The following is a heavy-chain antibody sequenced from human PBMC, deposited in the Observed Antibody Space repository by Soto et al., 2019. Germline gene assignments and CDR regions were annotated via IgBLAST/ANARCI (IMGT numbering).Heavy chain of an antibody. CDR1: GYTFTSYG. Sequence: QVQLVQSGAEVKKPWASVKVSCKASGYTFTSYGVRWVRQAPGKGLEWMGWLSGYNGNTNYAQKLQGIVNMTPDTSTSTAYMALRSVSLGDTAVYSGARAGKYYDGSGSHYYYGMDVWGQGITVTVSS. D-gene: IGHD3-10*01. J-gene: IGHJ6*02. CDR3: ARAGKYYDGSGSHYYYGMDV. V-gene: IGHV1-18*04. CDR2: LSGYNGNT.